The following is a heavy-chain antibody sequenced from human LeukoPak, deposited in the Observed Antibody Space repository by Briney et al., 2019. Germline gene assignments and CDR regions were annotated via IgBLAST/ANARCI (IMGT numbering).Heavy chain of an antibody. D-gene: IGHD2-2*01. CDR3: ARRCSGNSCWALDV. CDR1: GFTFGSYS. Sequence: PGGSLRLSCAASGFTFGSYSMNWVRQASGKGLEWVSFISSSGSTIYYADSVKGRLTISRDNAKNSLYLEMNSLRAEDTAVYYCARRCSGNSCWALDVWGKGTTVTVSS. CDR2: ISSSGSTI. J-gene: IGHJ6*04. V-gene: IGHV3-48*01.